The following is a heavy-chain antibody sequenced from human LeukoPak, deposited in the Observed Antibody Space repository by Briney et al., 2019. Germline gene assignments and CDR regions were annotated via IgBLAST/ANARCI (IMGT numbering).Heavy chain of an antibody. J-gene: IGHJ5*02. D-gene: IGHD3-16*01. CDR1: GVSISSGSYY. CDR2: IYTSGST. Sequence: SQTLSLTCTVSGVSISSGSYYWCWIRQPAGKGLEWIGRIYTSGSTNYNPSLKSRVTISVDTSKNQFSLKLSSVTAADTAVYYCARYYGSYNWFDPWGQGTLVTVSS. CDR3: ARYYGSYNWFDP. V-gene: IGHV4-61*02.